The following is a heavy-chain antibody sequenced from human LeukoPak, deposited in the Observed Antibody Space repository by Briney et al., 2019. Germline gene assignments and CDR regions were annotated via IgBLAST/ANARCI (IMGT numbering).Heavy chain of an antibody. CDR2: IRSKAYGGTT. CDR3: TRVKKGYCSGGSCYSPMEY. Sequence: GGSLRLSCTAPGFTFCDYAMSWVRQAPGKGAGWVGLIRSKAYGGTTEYASSVKGRFTILRDDSKSIAYLQMNSLKTEDTAVYYCTRVKKGYCSGGSCYSPMEYWGQGTLVTVS. J-gene: IGHJ4*02. CDR1: GFTFCDYA. V-gene: IGHV3-49*04. D-gene: IGHD2-15*01.